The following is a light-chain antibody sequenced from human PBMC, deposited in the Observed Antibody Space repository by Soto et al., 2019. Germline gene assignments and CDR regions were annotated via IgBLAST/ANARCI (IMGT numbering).Light chain of an antibody. CDR3: QQGYSTPPWT. V-gene: IGKV1-39*01. J-gene: IGKJ1*01. CDR1: QSIRSY. CDR2: GAS. Sequence: DIQMTQSPSSLSASVGDRVTITCRASQSIRSYLNWYQQKPGKAPKVLIYGASNLQGGVPSRFSGSGSGPEFTLTISNLQPEDFALYYGQQGYSTPPWTFGQGTKVEIK.